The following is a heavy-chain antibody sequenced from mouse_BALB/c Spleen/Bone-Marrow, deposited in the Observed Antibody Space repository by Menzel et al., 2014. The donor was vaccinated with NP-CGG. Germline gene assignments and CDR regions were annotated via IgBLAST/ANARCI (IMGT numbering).Heavy chain of an antibody. CDR1: GFDFSRYW. D-gene: IGHD1-2*01. CDR3: TRLHYYGYSAY. Sequence: VQLKDSGGGLVQPGGSLKLSCAASGFDFSRYWMSWVRQAPGKGLEWIGEINPDSSTINYTPSLKDKFIISRDNAKNTLYLQKSKVRSEDTALYYCTRLHYYGYSAYWGQGTLVTVST. V-gene: IGHV4-1*02. J-gene: IGHJ3*01. CDR2: INPDSSTI.